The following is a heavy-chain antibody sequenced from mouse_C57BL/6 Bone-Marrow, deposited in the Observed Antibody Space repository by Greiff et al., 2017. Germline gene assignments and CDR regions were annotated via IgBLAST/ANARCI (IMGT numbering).Heavy chain of an antibody. J-gene: IGHJ3*01. D-gene: IGHD2-1*01. Sequence: VQLQQSGPELVKPGASVKISCKASGYSFTGYYMNWVKQSPEKSLEWIGEINPSTGGTTYNQKFKAKATLTVDKSSNTAYMQLKSLTSEDSAVYYCASCNYGFAYWGQGTLVTVSA. CDR2: INPSTGGT. CDR1: GYSFTGYY. V-gene: IGHV1-42*01. CDR3: ASCNYGFAY.